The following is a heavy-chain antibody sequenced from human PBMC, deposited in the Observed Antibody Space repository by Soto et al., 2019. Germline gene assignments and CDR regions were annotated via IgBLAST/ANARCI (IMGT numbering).Heavy chain of an antibody. Sequence: SVKVSCKASGGTFSSYAISWVRQAPGQGLEWMGGIIPIFGTANYAQKSQGRVTITADESTSTAYMELSSLRSEDTAVYYCARGAEFQETPYYFDYWGQGTLVTVSS. J-gene: IGHJ4*02. CDR2: IIPIFGTA. CDR1: GGTFSSYA. CDR3: ARGAEFQETPYYFDY. V-gene: IGHV1-69*13. D-gene: IGHD2-15*01.